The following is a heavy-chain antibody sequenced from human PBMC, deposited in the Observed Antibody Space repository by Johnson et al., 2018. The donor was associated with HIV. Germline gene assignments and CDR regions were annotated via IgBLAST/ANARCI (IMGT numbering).Heavy chain of an antibody. V-gene: IGHV3-23*04. Sequence: VLLVESGGGLVQPGGSLRLSCAASGFTFSSYAMSWVRQAPGKGLEWVSAISGSGGSTYYADSVTGRFTISRDNSKNTLYLQMNSLRAEDTAVYYCATYYYDSSGYFTRGGDGLDIWGQGTVVTVSS. CDR1: GFTFSSYA. J-gene: IGHJ3*02. D-gene: IGHD3-22*01. CDR3: ATYYYDSSGYFTRGGDGLDI. CDR2: ISGSGGST.